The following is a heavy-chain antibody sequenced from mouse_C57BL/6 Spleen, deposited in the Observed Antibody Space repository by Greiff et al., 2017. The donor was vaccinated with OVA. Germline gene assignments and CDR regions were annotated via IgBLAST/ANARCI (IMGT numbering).Heavy chain of an antibody. CDR1: GFTFSSYG. CDR3: ARNYGSSYAMDY. CDR2: ISSGGSDT. J-gene: IGHJ4*01. V-gene: IGHV5-6*01. Sequence: VQLKESGGDLVKPGGSLKLSCAASGFTFSSYGMSWVRQTPDKRLEWVATISSGGSDTYYPDSVKGRFTISRDNAKNTLYLQMSSLKSEDTAMYYCARNYGSSYAMDYWGQGTSVTVSS. D-gene: IGHD1-1*01.